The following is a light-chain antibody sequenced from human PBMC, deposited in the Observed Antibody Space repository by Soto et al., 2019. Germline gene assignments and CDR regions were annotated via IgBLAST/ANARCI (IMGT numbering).Light chain of an antibody. J-gene: IGLJ2*01. Sequence: QSVLTQPPSVSAAPGQKVTISCSGSSPNIGNNYVSWYQQLPGTGPKLLIYDSNGRPSGTPDRFSGFKSGTSATLGITGLQTGDEAVYYCATWDSCLSTVVFGGGTKLTVL. CDR3: ATWDSCLSTVV. CDR2: DSN. V-gene: IGLV1-51*01. CDR1: SPNIGNNY.